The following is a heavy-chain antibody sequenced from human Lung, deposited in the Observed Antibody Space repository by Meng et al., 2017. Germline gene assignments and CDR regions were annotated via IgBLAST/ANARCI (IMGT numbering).Heavy chain of an antibody. CDR1: GGSFSDYY. CDR3: ARGPTTMAHDFDY. V-gene: IGHV4-34*01. J-gene: IGHJ4*02. D-gene: IGHD4-11*01. Sequence: QEQLKQWGAGLLKPLKPLPLTCVVSGGSFSDYYWSWIRQPPGKGLEWIGEINHSGSTNYNPSLESRATISVDTSQNNLSLKLSSVTAADSAVYYCARGPTTMAHDFDYWGQGTLVTVSS. CDR2: INHSGST.